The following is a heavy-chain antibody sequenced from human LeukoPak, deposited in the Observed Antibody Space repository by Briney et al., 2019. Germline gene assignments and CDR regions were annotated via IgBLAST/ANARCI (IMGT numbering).Heavy chain of an antibody. Sequence: SETLSLTCSVSGGSINNSRYSWGWIRQPPGKGLEWIGSINYSGSTYYSPSLKSRVTISVDTSKNQFSLKLSSVTAADTAVYYCARHRSGWLQSSFDYWGQGTLVTVSS. CDR1: GGSINNSRYS. CDR2: INYSGST. V-gene: IGHV4-39*01. D-gene: IGHD5-24*01. CDR3: ARHRSGWLQSSFDY. J-gene: IGHJ4*02.